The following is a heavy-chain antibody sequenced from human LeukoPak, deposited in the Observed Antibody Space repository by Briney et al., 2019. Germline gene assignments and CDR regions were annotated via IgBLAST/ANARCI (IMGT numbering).Heavy chain of an antibody. J-gene: IGHJ4*02. V-gene: IGHV4-59*01. CDR2: IYYSGST. D-gene: IGHD6-19*01. CDR3: AAGYSSGWYDPIDY. Sequence: TSSETLSLTCTVSGGSISSYHWSWIRQPPGKGLEWIGYIYYSGSTNYNPSLKSRVTISVDTSKNQFSLKLSSVTAADTAVYYCAAGYSSGWYDPIDYWGQGTLVTVSS. CDR1: GGSISSYH.